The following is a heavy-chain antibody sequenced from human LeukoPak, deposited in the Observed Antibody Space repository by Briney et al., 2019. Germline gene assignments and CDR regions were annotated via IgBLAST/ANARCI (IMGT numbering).Heavy chain of an antibody. CDR1: GYSFTSYW. Sequence: GESLKISCKGSGYSFTSYWISWVRQMPGKGLEWMGRIDPSDSYTNYSPSFQGHVTISADKSISTAYLQWSSLEASDTAMYYCASQIAAAAFDIWGQGTMVTVSS. CDR2: IDPSDSYT. CDR3: ASQIAAAAFDI. V-gene: IGHV5-10-1*01. D-gene: IGHD6-13*01. J-gene: IGHJ3*02.